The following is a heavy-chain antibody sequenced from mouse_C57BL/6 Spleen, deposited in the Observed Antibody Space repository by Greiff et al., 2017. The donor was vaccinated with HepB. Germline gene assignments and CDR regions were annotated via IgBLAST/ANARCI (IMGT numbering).Heavy chain of an antibody. Sequence: VQLQQSGPELVKPGASVKISCKASGYTFTDYYMNWVKQSHGKSLEWIGDINPNNGGTSYNQKFKGKATLTVDKSSSTAYMELRSLTSEDSAVYYCARQPIYYGNYGFAYWGQGTLVTVSA. J-gene: IGHJ3*01. V-gene: IGHV1-26*01. CDR2: INPNNGGT. CDR3: ARQPIYYGNYGFAY. CDR1: GYTFTDYY. D-gene: IGHD2-1*01.